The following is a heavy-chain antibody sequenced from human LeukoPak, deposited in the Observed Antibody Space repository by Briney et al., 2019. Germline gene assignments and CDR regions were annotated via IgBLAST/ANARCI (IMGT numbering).Heavy chain of an antibody. CDR2: IIPIFGTA. D-gene: IGHD3-3*01. CDR1: GGTFSSYA. V-gene: IGHV1-69*13. J-gene: IGHJ4*02. CDR3: ARGPPYDFWSGSPPYYFDY. Sequence: ASVKVSCKASGGTFSSYAISWVRQAPGQGLEWMGGIIPIFGTANYAQKFQGRVTITADESTSTAYMELSSLRSEDTAVYYCARGPPYDFWSGSPPYYFDYWGQGTLVTVSS.